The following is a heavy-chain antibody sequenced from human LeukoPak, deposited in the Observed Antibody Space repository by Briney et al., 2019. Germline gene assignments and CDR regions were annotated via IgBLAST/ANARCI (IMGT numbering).Heavy chain of an antibody. CDR1: GYTFTGYY. Sequence: ASVKVSCKASGYTFTGYYMHWVRQAPGQGLEWMGWINPNSGGTNYAQKFQGRDTMTRDTSISTAYMELSRLRSDDTAVHYCARGYYYDSSGYYGNGAFDIWGQGTMVTVSS. J-gene: IGHJ3*02. D-gene: IGHD3-22*01. CDR2: INPNSGGT. V-gene: IGHV1-2*02. CDR3: ARGYYYDSSGYYGNGAFDI.